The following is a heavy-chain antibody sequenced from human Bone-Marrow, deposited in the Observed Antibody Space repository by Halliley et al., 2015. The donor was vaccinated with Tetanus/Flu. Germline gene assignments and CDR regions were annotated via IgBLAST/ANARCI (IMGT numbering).Heavy chain of an antibody. V-gene: IGHV3-53*01. CDR2: IYSGGTT. D-gene: IGHD1-20*01. J-gene: IGHJ6*02. CDR1: GFTVSNNY. Sequence: SLRLSCAASGFTVSNNYMNWVRQAPGKGLEWVSVIYSGGTTYYADSVKGRFTISRDNSKTTLYLQMNSLRAEDSAVYYCARSEYKYNGIGMDVWGPGTTVTVSS. CDR3: ARSEYKYNGIGMDV.